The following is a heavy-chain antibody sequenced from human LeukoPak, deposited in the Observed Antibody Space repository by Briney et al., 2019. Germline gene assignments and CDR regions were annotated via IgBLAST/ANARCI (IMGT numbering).Heavy chain of an antibody. V-gene: IGHV4-59*01. Sequence: SETLSLTCTVSGGSISSYYWSWIRQPPGKRLEWIGYIYYSGSTNYNPSLKSRVTISVDTSKNQFSLKLSSVTAADTAVYYCASGRNSGWFDPWGQGTLVTVSS. J-gene: IGHJ5*02. CDR3: ASGRNSGWFDP. CDR1: GGSISSYY. CDR2: IYYSGST. D-gene: IGHD2/OR15-2a*01.